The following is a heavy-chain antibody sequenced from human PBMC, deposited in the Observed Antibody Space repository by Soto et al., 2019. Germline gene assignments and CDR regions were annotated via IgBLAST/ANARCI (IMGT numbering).Heavy chain of an antibody. CDR1: GGTFSSCA. CDR2: IIPIFGKA. Sequence: ASVKVSCKASGGTFSSCAISWVRQAPGQGLEWMGGIIPIFGKANYAQKFQGRVTITADESTSTAYMELSSLRSEDTAVYYCARGYCSGGSCYRPFDYWGQGTLVTVSS. V-gene: IGHV1-69*13. J-gene: IGHJ4*02. CDR3: ARGYCSGGSCYRPFDY. D-gene: IGHD2-15*01.